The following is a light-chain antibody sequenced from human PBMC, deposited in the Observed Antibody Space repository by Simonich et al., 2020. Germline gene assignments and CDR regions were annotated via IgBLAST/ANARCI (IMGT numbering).Light chain of an antibody. J-gene: IGKJ2*01. CDR1: QSVSSN. CDR2: GAS. V-gene: IGKV3-15*01. CDR3: QQYNNWPMYT. Sequence: EIVITQSPAPLSVSTGERATLSCRASQSVSSNLAWYQQKPGTAPRLLIYGASTRATGIPARFSGSGSGTEFTLTISSMQSEDFAVYYCQQYNNWPMYTFGQGTKLEIK.